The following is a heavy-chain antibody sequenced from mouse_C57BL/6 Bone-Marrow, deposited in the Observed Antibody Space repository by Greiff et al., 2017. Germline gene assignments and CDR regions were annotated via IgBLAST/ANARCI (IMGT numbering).Heavy chain of an antibody. V-gene: IGHV1-4*01. D-gene: IGHD2-3*01. J-gene: IGHJ4*01. Sequence: VQLQQSGAELARPGASVKMSCKASGYTFTSYTMHWVKQRPGQGLEWIGYINPSSGYTKYNQKFKDKATLTADKSSSTAYMQLSSLSSEDSAVYYGGRLGEGYYRYAMDYWGQGTSVTVSS. CDR2: INPSSGYT. CDR3: GRLGEGYYRYAMDY. CDR1: GYTFTSYT.